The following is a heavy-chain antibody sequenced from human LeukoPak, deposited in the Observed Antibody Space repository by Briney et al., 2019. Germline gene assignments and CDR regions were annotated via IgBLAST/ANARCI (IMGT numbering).Heavy chain of an antibody. CDR3: AKGGTGSGSYYKNYYYYYYYMDV. CDR1: GFTFSSYA. CDR2: ISGSGGST. D-gene: IGHD3-10*01. Sequence: PGGSLRLSCAASGFTFSSYAMSWVRQVPGKGLEWVSAISGSGGSTYYADSVKGRFTISRDNSKNTLYLQMNSLRAEDTAVYYCAKGGTGSGSYYKNYYYYYYYMDVWGKGTTVTVSS. J-gene: IGHJ6*03. V-gene: IGHV3-23*01.